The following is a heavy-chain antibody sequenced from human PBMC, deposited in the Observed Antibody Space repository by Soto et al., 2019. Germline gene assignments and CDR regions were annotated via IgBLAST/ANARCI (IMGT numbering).Heavy chain of an antibody. J-gene: IGHJ4*02. D-gene: IGHD2-15*01. Sequence: QVQLVQSGAEVKPPGASVKVSCKASGYTFTTFGISWVRQAPGQGLEWMGWTSTNNGDTYYAPRFQGRVTVTKDTSTRTAYMELRSLGSDDTAVYYCGREYRRGGRCYSPDYWGQGTLVTVSS. V-gene: IGHV1-18*01. CDR2: TSTNNGDT. CDR3: GREYRRGGRCYSPDY. CDR1: GYTFTTFG.